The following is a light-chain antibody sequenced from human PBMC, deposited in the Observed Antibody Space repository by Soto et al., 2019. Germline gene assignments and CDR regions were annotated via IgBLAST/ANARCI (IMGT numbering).Light chain of an antibody. CDR1: QSLLYSSNSKNY. J-gene: IGKJ1*01. CDR3: QQYLSIPRT. V-gene: IGKV4-1*01. Sequence: DVVMTQSPDSLAVSLGERATINCKSSQSLLYSSNSKNYLAWHQRKPGQPPKLLIYWASTRESGVPDRFSGSGSGTDFTLTISSLQAEDVAVYYCQQYLSIPRTFGQGTKVEIK. CDR2: WAS.